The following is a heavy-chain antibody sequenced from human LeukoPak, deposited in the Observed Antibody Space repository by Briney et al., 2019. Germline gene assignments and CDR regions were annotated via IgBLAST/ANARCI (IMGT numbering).Heavy chain of an antibody. CDR1: GFTFSIYS. CDR2: ISSSTSYI. V-gene: IGHV3-21*01. Sequence: GGSLRLSCAASGFTFSIYSMNWGRQAPRKGLEWGSSISSSTSYIYYADSVRGRFTISRDNAKNSLYLQMNSLRAEDTAVYYCARASGSYYYFDYWGQGTLVTVSS. D-gene: IGHD3-10*01. J-gene: IGHJ4*02. CDR3: ARASGSYYYFDY.